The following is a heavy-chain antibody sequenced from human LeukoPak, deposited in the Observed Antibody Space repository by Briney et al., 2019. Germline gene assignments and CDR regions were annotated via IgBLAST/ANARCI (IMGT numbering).Heavy chain of an antibody. CDR2: ISYDGSNK. V-gene: IGHV3-30*01. J-gene: IGHJ4*02. CDR3: ARDGSY. D-gene: IGHD1-26*01. Sequence: GGSLRLSCAASGFTFSSYAMHWVRQAPGKGLEWVAVISYDGSNKYYADSVKGRFTISRDNSKNMLYLQMNSLRAEDTAVYYCARDGSYWGQGTLVTVSS. CDR1: GFTFSSYA.